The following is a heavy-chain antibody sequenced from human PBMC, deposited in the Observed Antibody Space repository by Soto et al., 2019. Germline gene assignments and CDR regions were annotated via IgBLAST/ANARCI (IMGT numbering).Heavy chain of an antibody. D-gene: IGHD2-2*01. CDR2: INAGNGDT. Sequence: ASVKVSCKTSGYTFTSFAMHWVRQAPGQRLEWMGWINAGNGDTKYSQNFQGRVTITRDTSASTAYMELTSLRSEDTAVYFCANLLGYCGSTGCYDYWGQGTLGTVSS. CDR3: ANLLGYCGSTGCYDY. J-gene: IGHJ4*02. V-gene: IGHV1-3*01. CDR1: GYTFTSFA.